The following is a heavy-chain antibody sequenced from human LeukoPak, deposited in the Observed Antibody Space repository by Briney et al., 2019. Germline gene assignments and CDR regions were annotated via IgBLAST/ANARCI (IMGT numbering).Heavy chain of an antibody. V-gene: IGHV3-30*02. D-gene: IGHD4-11*01. CDR3: AKAPGGNSILDAFDI. J-gene: IGHJ3*02. Sequence: GGSLRLSCAASGFTFSSYGMHWVRQAPGKGLEGVAFIRYDGSNKYYADSVKGRFTISRDNSKNTLYLQMNSLRAEDTAVYYCAKAPGGNSILDAFDIWGQGTMVTVSS. CDR2: IRYDGSNK. CDR1: GFTFSSYG.